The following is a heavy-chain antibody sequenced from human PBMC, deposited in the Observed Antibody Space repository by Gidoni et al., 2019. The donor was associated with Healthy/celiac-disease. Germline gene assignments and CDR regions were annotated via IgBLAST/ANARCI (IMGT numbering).Heavy chain of an antibody. CDR3: AKDISTGIDPLTDAFDI. CDR2: ISWNSGSI. Sequence: EVQLVESGGGLVQPGRFLRLSCEASGFTFDDYAMHWVRHAPGKGLEWVSGISWNSGSIGYADSVKGRFTISRDNAKNSLYLQMNSLRAEDTALYYCAKDISTGIDPLTDAFDIWGQGTMVTVSS. D-gene: IGHD3-10*01. V-gene: IGHV3-9*01. CDR1: GFTFDDYA. J-gene: IGHJ3*02.